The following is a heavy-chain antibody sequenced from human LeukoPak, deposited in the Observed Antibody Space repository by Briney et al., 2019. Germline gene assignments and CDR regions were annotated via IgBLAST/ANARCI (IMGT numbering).Heavy chain of an antibody. CDR1: GYTFTNSG. D-gene: IGHD1-1*01. CDR3: ARGHRYSPDS. J-gene: IGHJ4*02. CDR2: ISAYNGNT. V-gene: IGHV1-18*01. Sequence: ASVKVSCKASGYTFTNSGITWVRQAPGQGLEWMGWISAYNGNTNYAQKLQGRVTTTTDTSTSTAYMELLSLRSDDTAVYYCARGHRYSPDSWGQGTLVTVSS.